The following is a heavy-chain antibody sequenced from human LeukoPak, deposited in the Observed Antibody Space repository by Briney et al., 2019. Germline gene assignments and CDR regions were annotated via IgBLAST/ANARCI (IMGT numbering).Heavy chain of an antibody. CDR2: ISSSSSTI. V-gene: IGHV3-48*01. Sequence: GGSLRLSCAASGFTFSSYSMNWVRQAPGKGLEWVSYISSSSSTIYYADSVKGRFTISRDNAKNSLYLQMNSLRAEDTAVYYCARDIITMVRGVTLDYWSQGTLVTVSS. CDR1: GFTFSSYS. CDR3: ARDIITMVRGVTLDY. D-gene: IGHD3-10*01. J-gene: IGHJ4*02.